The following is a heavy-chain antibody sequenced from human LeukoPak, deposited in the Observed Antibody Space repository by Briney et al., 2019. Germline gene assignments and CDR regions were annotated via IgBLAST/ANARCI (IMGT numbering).Heavy chain of an antibody. J-gene: IGHJ4*02. D-gene: IGHD2-15*01. Sequence: LSLTCAVYGGSFSGYYMSWIRQAPGKGLEWVSYISSSGSTIYYADPVKGRFTISRDNAKNSLYLQMNSLRAEDTAVYYCVGAKVVDYWGQGTLVTVSS. CDR1: GGSFSGYY. CDR2: ISSSGSTI. CDR3: VGAKVVDY. V-gene: IGHV3-11*01.